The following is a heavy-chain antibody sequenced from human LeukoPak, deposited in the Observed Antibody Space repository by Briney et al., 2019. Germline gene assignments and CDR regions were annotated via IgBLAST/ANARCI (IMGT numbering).Heavy chain of an antibody. J-gene: IGHJ4*02. CDR3: ARHGNPIIAAAGIDY. CDR2: IYPGDSET. Sequence: GESLKISCKGSGYSFTSYWIGWVRQMPGKGLEWMGIIYPGDSETRYSPSFQGQVTISADKSISTAYLQWSSLKASDTAMYYCARHGNPIIAAAGIDYWGQGTLVTVSS. V-gene: IGHV5-51*01. CDR1: GYSFTSYW. D-gene: IGHD6-13*01.